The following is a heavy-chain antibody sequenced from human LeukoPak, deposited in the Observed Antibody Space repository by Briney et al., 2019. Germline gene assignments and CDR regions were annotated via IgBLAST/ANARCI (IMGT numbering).Heavy chain of an antibody. J-gene: IGHJ4*02. CDR2: IWYDGSNN. V-gene: IGHV3-33*01. Sequence: PGGSLRLSCAASGFTFSSYGMHWVRQAPGKGLEWVAVIWYDGSNNYYADSVKGRFTISRDNSKNTLYLQMNSLRAEDTAVYYCARDLWEPDCRGQGTLVTVSS. CDR1: GFTFSSYG. D-gene: IGHD1-26*01. CDR3: ARDLWEPDC.